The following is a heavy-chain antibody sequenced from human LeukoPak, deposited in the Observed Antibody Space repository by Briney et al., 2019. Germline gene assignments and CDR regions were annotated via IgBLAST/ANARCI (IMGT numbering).Heavy chain of an antibody. CDR1: GYTFTCYY. J-gene: IGHJ4*02. D-gene: IGHD5-18*01. CDR2: IIPIFGTA. Sequence: KVSCKASGYTFTCYYMHWVRQAPGQGLEWMGGIIPIFGTANYAQKFQGRVTITADASTSTAYMELSSLRSEDTAVYYCARDRGYSYGGYFAWWGQGTLVTVSS. CDR3: ARDRGYSYGGYFAW. V-gene: IGHV1-69*01.